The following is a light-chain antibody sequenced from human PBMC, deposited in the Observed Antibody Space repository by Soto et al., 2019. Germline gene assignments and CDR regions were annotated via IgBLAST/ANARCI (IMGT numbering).Light chain of an antibody. CDR2: GAS. V-gene: IGKV3-20*01. Sequence: EIVLTQSPDTLSLSPGERATLSCRASQSVTYDQLAWYRQKPGQAPRPLIYGASSRAAGIPDRFSGSGSGTDFTLTISRLEPEDFVVYHCQQYGDLPPTFGQGTKVEIK. CDR1: QSVTYDQ. J-gene: IGKJ1*01. CDR3: QQYGDLPPT.